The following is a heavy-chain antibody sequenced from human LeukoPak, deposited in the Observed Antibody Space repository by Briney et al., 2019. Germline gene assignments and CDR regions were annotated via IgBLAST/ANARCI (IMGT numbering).Heavy chain of an antibody. CDR3: ARDKVVPAAIYYYYYYYMDV. D-gene: IGHD2-2*01. CDR1: GYSVSSNSAA. V-gene: IGHV6-1*01. J-gene: IGHJ6*03. CDR2: TYYRSTWYN. Sequence: SQTLSLTCAISGYSVSSNSAAWNWIRQAPSRGLESLRRTYYRSTWYNDYEVSGKSRITINPDTSKNQFSLQLNSVTPEDTAVYYCARDKVVPAAIYYYYYYYMDVWGKGTTVTVSS.